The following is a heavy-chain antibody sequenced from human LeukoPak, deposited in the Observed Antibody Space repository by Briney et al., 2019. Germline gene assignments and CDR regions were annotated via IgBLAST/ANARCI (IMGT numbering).Heavy chain of an antibody. CDR1: GFTFDDYA. J-gene: IGHJ3*02. CDR2: ISWNSGSI. V-gene: IGHV3-9*01. CDR3: SKQMRNFDVFEI. Sequence: GGSLRLSCAASGFTFDDYAMHWVRQAPGKGLEWVSGISWNSGSIGYADSVKGRFTISRDNSKDTVYLQMNTLRPGDTAVYYCSKQMRNFDVFEIWGQGTMVTVSA. D-gene: IGHD1-14*01.